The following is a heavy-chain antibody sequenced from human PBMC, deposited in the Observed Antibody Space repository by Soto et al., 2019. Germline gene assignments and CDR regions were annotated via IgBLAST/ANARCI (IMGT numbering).Heavy chain of an antibody. D-gene: IGHD1-1*01. J-gene: IGHJ6*02. CDR1: GYSFTSYW. Sequence: PGESLKISCKGFGYSFTSYWIGWVRQMPGKGLEWMGIIYPGDSDTRYSPSFQGQVTISADKSISTAYLQWSSLKASDTAMYYCARLYTGIGTTPDNYGMDVWGQGTTVTVSS. V-gene: IGHV5-51*01. CDR3: ARLYTGIGTTPDNYGMDV. CDR2: IYPGDSDT.